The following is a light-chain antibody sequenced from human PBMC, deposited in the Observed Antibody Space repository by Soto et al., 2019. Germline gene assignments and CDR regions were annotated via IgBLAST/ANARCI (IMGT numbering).Light chain of an antibody. CDR3: QQHSHWPPWT. J-gene: IGKJ1*01. Sequence: VLTQSPATLSLSPGERATLSCRASENVRTFVDWYQQKPGQAPRLLIYGASNRATDIPARFSGSGSGTDFTLTISNLEPADFAVYYCQQHSHWPPWTFGQGTKVDI. V-gene: IGKV3-11*01. CDR2: GAS. CDR1: ENVRTF.